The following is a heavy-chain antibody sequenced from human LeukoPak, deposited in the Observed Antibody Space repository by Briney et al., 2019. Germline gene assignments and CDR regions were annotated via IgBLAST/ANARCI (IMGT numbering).Heavy chain of an antibody. J-gene: IGHJ4*02. V-gene: IGHV3-21*01. CDR3: ALAKALSAAHWCVY. D-gene: IGHD2-2*01. CDR2: ISSSSSYI. Sequence: GGSLRLSCAAAGFTFSSYSMNWVRQAPGKGLEWVSSISSSSSYIYYADSVKRRFTISRDNAKNSLYLQMNSLRADDTAVYYSALAKALSAAHWCVYWGQGALVSVCS. CDR1: GFTFSSYS.